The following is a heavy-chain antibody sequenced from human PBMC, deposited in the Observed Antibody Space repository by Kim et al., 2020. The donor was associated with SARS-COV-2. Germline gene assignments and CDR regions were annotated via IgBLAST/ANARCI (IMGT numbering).Heavy chain of an antibody. Sequence: GGSLRLSCAASGFTFSSYGMHWVRQAPGKGLEWVAVIWYDGSNKYYAVSVKGRFTISRDNSKNTLYLQMNSLRAEDTAVYYCARDEGPYSSGQDYWGQGTLVTVSS. J-gene: IGHJ4*02. CDR3: ARDEGPYSSGQDY. CDR1: GFTFSSYG. CDR2: IWYDGSNK. D-gene: IGHD6-19*01. V-gene: IGHV3-33*01.